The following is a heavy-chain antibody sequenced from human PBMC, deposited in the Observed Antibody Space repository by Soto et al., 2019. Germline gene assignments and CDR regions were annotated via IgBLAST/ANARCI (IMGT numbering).Heavy chain of an antibody. CDR3: ARVRGSHGMDV. D-gene: IGHD3-10*01. J-gene: IGHJ6*02. CDR1: VGSISSYY. CDR2: IYYSGST. V-gene: IGHV4-59*01. Sequence: SETLSLPCTVSVGSISSYYWSWIRQPPGKGLEWIGYIYYSGSTNYNPSLKSRVTISVDTSKNQFSLKLSSVTAADTAVYYCARVRGSHGMDVWGQGTTVTVSS.